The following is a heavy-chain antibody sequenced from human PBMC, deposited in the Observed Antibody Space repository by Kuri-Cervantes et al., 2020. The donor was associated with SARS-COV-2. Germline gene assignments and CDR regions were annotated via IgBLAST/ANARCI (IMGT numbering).Heavy chain of an antibody. J-gene: IGHJ6*02. CDR3: AGSSIAPNYYYYGIDV. D-gene: IGHD3-10*01. CDR1: GYTFSGFY. V-gene: IGHV1-2*02. Sequence: ASVKVSCKASGYTFSGFYIHWVRQAPGQGLEWMGWINPISGGTEYARTFQGRVTMTRDTSITTAYMELSGLTSDDTAVYYCAGSSIAPNYYYYGIDVWGQGTTVTVSS. CDR2: INPISGGT.